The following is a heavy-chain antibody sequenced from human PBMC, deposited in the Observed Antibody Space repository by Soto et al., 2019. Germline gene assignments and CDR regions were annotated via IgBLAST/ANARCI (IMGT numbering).Heavy chain of an antibody. Sequence: PSETLSLTCTVSGGSISSYYWSCIRQPPGKGLEWIGYIYYSGSTNYNPSLKSRVTISVDTSKNQFSLKLSSVPAADTAVYYCARIGGCGYGPPFDYYYYGMAVWSQGTSGTVSS. D-gene: IGHD5-12*01. CDR1: GGSISSYY. CDR2: IYYSGST. V-gene: IGHV4-59*01. J-gene: IGHJ6*02. CDR3: ARIGGCGYGPPFDYYYYGMAV.